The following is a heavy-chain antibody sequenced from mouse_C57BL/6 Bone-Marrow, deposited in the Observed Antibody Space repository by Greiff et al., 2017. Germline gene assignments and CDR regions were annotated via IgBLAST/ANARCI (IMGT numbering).Heavy chain of an antibody. V-gene: IGHV5-4*01. D-gene: IGHD1-1*01. Sequence: EVMLVESGGGLVKPGGSLKLSCAASGFTFSSYAMSWVRQTPEKRLEWVATISDGGSYTYYPDNVKGRFTISRDNAKNNLYLQMSHLKSEDTAMYYCARDRLLRYYFDYWGQGTTLTVSS. J-gene: IGHJ2*01. CDR3: ARDRLLRYYFDY. CDR1: GFTFSSYA. CDR2: ISDGGSYT.